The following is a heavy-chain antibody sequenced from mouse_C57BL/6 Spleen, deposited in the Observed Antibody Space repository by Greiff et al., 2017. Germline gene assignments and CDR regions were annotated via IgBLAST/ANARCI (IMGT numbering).Heavy chain of an antibody. CDR1: GYTFTSYW. CDR2: IYPGSGST. Sequence: QVQLKQPGAELVKPGASVKMSCKASGYTFTSYWITWVKQRPGQGLEWIGDIYPGSGSTNYNEKFKSKATLTVDTSSSTAYMQLSSLTSEDSAVYYCAGYYYGSRSWYFDVWGTGTTVTVSS. D-gene: IGHD1-1*01. V-gene: IGHV1-55*01. J-gene: IGHJ1*03. CDR3: AGYYYGSRSWYFDV.